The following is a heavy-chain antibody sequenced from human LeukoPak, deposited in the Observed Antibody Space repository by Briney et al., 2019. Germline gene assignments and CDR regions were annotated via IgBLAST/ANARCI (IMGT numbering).Heavy chain of an antibody. Sequence: GGSLRLSCAASGFTFSSYSMNWVRQAPGKGLEWVSYISSSSTIYYADSVKGRFTISRDNAKNSLYLQMNSLRAEDTAVYYCARGWIQLWLSSDWYFDLWGRGTLVTVSS. CDR3: ARGWIQLWLSSDWYFDL. V-gene: IGHV3-48*01. J-gene: IGHJ2*01. CDR1: GFTFSSYS. CDR2: ISSSSTI. D-gene: IGHD5-18*01.